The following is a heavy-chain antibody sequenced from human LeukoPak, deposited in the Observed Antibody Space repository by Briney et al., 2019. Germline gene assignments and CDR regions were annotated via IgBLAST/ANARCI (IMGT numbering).Heavy chain of an antibody. V-gene: IGHV3-21*01. CDR3: ARELGGGSRYYYYYMDV. Sequence: GGSLRLSCAASGFTFSSYSMNWVRQAPGKGLEWVSSISSSSIYIYYADSVKGRFTISRDNAKNSLYLQMNSLRAEDTAVYYCARELGGGSRYYYYYMDVWGKGTTVTVS. CDR1: GFTFSSYS. D-gene: IGHD1-26*01. CDR2: ISSSSIYI. J-gene: IGHJ6*03.